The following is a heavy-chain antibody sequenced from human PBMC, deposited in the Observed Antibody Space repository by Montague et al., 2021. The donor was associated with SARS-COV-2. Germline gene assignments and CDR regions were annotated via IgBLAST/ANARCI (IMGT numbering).Heavy chain of an antibody. CDR1: SDSFSSSDW. V-gene: IGHV4-4*02. Sequence: SETLSLTCTVSSDSFSSSDWWSWVRQPPGKGLDWIGEISHGGTTNYKSSLKSRVAMSIDKSKNQFSLKLTSVTAADTAVYYCAREAKAVSGRLDSWGQGTLFTVPS. CDR2: ISHGGTT. J-gene: IGHJ4*02. D-gene: IGHD6-19*01. CDR3: AREAKAVSGRLDS.